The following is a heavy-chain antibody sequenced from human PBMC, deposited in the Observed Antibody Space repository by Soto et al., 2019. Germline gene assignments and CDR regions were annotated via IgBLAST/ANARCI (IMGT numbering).Heavy chain of an antibody. CDR2: ISYDGSNK. CDR1: GFTFSSYG. Sequence: SRRLSCAASGFTFSSYGMHWVRQAPGKGLEWVAVISYDGSNKYYADSVKGRFTISRDNSKNTLYLQMNSLRAEDTAVYYCAKDEKELLWFGELSVGYFDYWGQGTLVTVSS. V-gene: IGHV3-30*18. CDR3: AKDEKELLWFGELSVGYFDY. J-gene: IGHJ4*02. D-gene: IGHD3-10*01.